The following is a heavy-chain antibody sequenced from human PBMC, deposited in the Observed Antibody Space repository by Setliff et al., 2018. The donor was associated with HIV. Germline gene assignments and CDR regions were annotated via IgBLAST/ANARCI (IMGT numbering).Heavy chain of an antibody. V-gene: IGHV4-39*07. CDR2: IYYTGNS. CDR1: GGSISTSNW. CDR3: ARDRHYYGSGSYGP. Sequence: ETLSLTCTVSGGSISTSNWWGWIRQPPGRGLEWIGSIYYTGNSYYNPSLKSRVTISVDTSKNQFSLYPTSVTAADTAIYYCARDRHYYGSGSYGPWGQGILVTVSS. J-gene: IGHJ5*02. D-gene: IGHD3-10*01.